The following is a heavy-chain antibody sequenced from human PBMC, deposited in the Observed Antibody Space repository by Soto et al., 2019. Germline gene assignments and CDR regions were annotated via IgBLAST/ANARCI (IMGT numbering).Heavy chain of an antibody. J-gene: IGHJ4*02. CDR3: AHLRLSGWKVRVFDY. D-gene: IGHD6-19*01. CDR1: GFSLSTSGVG. V-gene: IGHV2-5*02. Sequence: SGPTLVKPTQTLTLTCTFSGFSLSTSGVGVGWIRQPPGKALEWLALIYWDDDKRYSPSLKSRLTITKDTSKNQVVLTMTNMDPVDTATYYCAHLRLSGWKVRVFDYWGQGTLVTVSS. CDR2: IYWDDDK.